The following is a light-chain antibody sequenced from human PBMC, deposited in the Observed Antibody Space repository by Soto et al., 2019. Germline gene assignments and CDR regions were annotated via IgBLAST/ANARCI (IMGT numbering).Light chain of an antibody. Sequence: QSVLTQAPSASGTPGQKVIISCSGRSSNLGSHYVYWYQQLPGTAPKLLIYKNDQRPSGVPDRFSGSKSGTSASLAISGLRSEYEADYYCGAWDDSLNGAVFGGGTQLTVL. V-gene: IGLV1-47*01. CDR3: GAWDDSLNGAV. CDR2: KND. CDR1: SSNLGSHY. J-gene: IGLJ7*01.